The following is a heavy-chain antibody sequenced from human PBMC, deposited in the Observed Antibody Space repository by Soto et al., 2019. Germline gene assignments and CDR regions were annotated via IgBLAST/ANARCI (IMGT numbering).Heavy chain of an antibody. CDR1: GFTFSSYG. J-gene: IGHJ6*02. CDR3: AKDSYIGSYYYYGMDV. V-gene: IGHV3-30*18. Sequence: GVSLRLSCAASGFTFSSYGMHWVRQAPGKGLEWVAVISYDGSNKYYADSVKGRFTISRDNSKNTLYLQMNSLRAEDTAVYYCAKDSYIGSYYYYGMDVWGQGTTVTVSS. D-gene: IGHD1-26*01. CDR2: ISYDGSNK.